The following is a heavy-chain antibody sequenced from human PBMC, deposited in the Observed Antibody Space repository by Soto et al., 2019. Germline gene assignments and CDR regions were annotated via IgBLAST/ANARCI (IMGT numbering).Heavy chain of an antibody. CDR3: ARNKYCSGGSCYPDYYYGMDV. CDR2: INAGNGNT. D-gene: IGHD2-15*01. V-gene: IGHV1-3*01. CDR1: GYTFTSYA. J-gene: IGHJ6*02. Sequence: ASVKVSCKASGYTFTSYAMHWVRQAPGQRLEWMGWINAGNGNTKYSQKFQGRVTITRDTSASTAYMELSSLRPEDTAVYYCARNKYCSGGSCYPDYYYGMDVWGQGTTVTVSS.